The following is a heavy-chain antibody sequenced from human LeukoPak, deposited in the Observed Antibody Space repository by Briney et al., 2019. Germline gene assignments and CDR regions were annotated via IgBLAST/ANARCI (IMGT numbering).Heavy chain of an antibody. CDR1: GFILSSYW. J-gene: IGHJ3*02. Sequence: GGSLRLSRAASGFILSSYWMSWVRQAPGKGLEWVANTKQDGSEKYYVDSVKGRFTISRDNAKNSLYLQMNSLRAEDTAVYYCAREVRVRGVIITSALDIWGQGTMVTVSS. CDR2: TKQDGSEK. D-gene: IGHD3-10*01. V-gene: IGHV3-7*01. CDR3: AREVRVRGVIITSALDI.